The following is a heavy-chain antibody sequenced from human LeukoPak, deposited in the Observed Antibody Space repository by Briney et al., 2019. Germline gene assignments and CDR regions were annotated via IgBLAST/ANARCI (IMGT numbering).Heavy chain of an antibody. CDR2: IYYSGST. CDR3: ARDAYYYDSSGYYYVDIFDY. D-gene: IGHD3-22*01. CDR1: GGSISSSSYY. V-gene: IGHV4-39*07. Sequence: SETLSLTCTVSGGSISSSSYYWGWIRQPPGKGLEWIGSIYYSGSTYYNPSLKSRVTISVDTSKNQFSLKLSSVTAADTAVYYCARDAYYYDSSGYYYVDIFDYWGQGTLVTVSS. J-gene: IGHJ4*02.